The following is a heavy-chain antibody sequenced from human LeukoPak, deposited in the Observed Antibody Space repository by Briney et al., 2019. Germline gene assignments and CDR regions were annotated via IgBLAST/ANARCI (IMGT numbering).Heavy chain of an antibody. V-gene: IGHV3-74*01. CDR2: IKNDGSST. CDR3: ARDRAWTSFDF. J-gene: IGHJ4*02. CDR1: GFTFSNYW. Sequence: PGGSLRLSCAASGFTFSNYWIHWVRQAPGKGLVWVSRIKNDGSSTSYADSVKGRFTISRDNAKNTLYLQMNSLRAEDTAVYYCARDRAWTSFDFWGQGTLLTVSS. D-gene: IGHD1-1*01.